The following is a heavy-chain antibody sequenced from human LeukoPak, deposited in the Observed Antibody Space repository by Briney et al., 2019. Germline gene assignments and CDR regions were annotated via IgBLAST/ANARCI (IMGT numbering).Heavy chain of an antibody. CDR1: GFTFSSYW. Sequence: GGSLRLSCAASGFTFSSYWMHWVRQAPGKGLVWVSRINSDGSSTTFADSVKGRFTISRDNAKNTLYLQMNSLRAEDTAVYYCARGYSGSYRIDYWGQGTLVTVSS. D-gene: IGHD1-26*01. V-gene: IGHV3-74*03. CDR2: INSDGSST. J-gene: IGHJ4*02. CDR3: ARGYSGSYRIDY.